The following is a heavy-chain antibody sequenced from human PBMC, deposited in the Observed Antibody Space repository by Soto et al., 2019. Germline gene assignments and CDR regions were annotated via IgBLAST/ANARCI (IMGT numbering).Heavy chain of an antibody. CDR1: GFTFSHYP. J-gene: IGHJ4*02. V-gene: IGHV3-30-3*01. Sequence: QVQLVESGGGVVQPGRSLRLSCAASGFTFSHYPMHWVRQAPGKGLEWVALISFDGNNKKYADSVKGRFTISRDNSKKTLYLQMDSLRPEDTSVYYCARDPVEIASITVVDYFDNWGQGTLVTVSS. D-gene: IGHD2-21*01. CDR3: ARDPVEIASITVVDYFDN. CDR2: ISFDGNNK.